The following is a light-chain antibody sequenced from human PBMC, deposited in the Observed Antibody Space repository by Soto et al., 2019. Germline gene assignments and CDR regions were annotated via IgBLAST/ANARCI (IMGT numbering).Light chain of an antibody. Sequence: QSALTQPASVSGSPGQSVTISCNGTNSDVGNYIYVSWYQQHPGKAPKLMIYDVSNRPSGVSTRFSGSKSGNTASLTISGLQAEDEADYYCSSYTTSTTLVFGGGTKLTVL. CDR2: DVS. V-gene: IGLV2-14*03. CDR3: SSYTTSTTLV. J-gene: IGLJ2*01. CDR1: NSDVGNYIY.